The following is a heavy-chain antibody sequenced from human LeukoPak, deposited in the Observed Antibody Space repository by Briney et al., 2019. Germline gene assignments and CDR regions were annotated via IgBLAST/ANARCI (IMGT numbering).Heavy chain of an antibody. CDR2: INSDGSRT. CDR3: ARVLTGSWDWFDP. J-gene: IGHJ5*02. CDR1: KFSFSSYW. D-gene: IGHD2-8*02. Sequence: GGSLRLSCAASKFSFSSYWMHWVRQAPGRGLVWVSRINSDGSRTNYADSVKGRFTISRDNAKNTLYLQMSSLRAEDTAVYYCARVLTGSWDWFDPWGQGTLVTVSS. V-gene: IGHV3-74*01.